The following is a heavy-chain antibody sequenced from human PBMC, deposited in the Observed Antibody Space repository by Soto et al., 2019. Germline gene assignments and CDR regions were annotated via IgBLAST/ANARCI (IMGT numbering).Heavy chain of an antibody. CDR2: IIPIFGTA. V-gene: IGHV1-69*13. CDR3: ARETMVRGVIIASYYFEY. CDR1: GGTFSSYA. J-gene: IGHJ4*02. Sequence: ASVKVSCKASGGTFSSYAISWVRQAPGQGLEWMGGIIPIFGTANYAQKFQGRVTITADESTSTAYMELSSLRSEDTAVYYCARETMVRGVIIASYYFEYWGQGTLVTVSS. D-gene: IGHD3-10*01.